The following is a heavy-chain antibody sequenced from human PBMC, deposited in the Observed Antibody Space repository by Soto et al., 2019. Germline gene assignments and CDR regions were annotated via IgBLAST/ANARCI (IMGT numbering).Heavy chain of an antibody. CDR3: ARRRGPERDCSIGICYPRTEAFDI. J-gene: IGHJ3*02. Sequence: LRLSCVASGFTFSDYSMNWVRQAPGQGLEWVSSISSSKNYIYYADSLEGRFSISRDNTQNSLYLQMNSLRVEDTAVYYCARRRGPERDCSIGICYPRTEAFDIWGQGSMVTVSS. V-gene: IGHV3-21*01. CDR1: GFTFSDYS. D-gene: IGHD2-15*01. CDR2: ISSSKNYI.